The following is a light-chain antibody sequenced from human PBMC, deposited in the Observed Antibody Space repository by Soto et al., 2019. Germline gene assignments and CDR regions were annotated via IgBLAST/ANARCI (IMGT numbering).Light chain of an antibody. J-gene: IGKJ4*01. CDR2: VAS. V-gene: IGKV3-15*01. Sequence: EIVMTQSPATLSVSPGERATLSCSASQSVSSNLAWYQQKPGQTPKLLIYVASTRATGIAARFSGSGSGTESTLTISSLQSEDFAVYYCQQYNVWPLTFGGGTKVEFK. CDR1: QSVSSN. CDR3: QQYNVWPLT.